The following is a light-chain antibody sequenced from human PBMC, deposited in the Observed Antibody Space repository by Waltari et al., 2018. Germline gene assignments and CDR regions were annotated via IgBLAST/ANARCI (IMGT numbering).Light chain of an antibody. CDR1: QSIGRA. CDR3: QRNDRLPVT. CDR2: GAS. J-gene: IGKJ1*01. V-gene: IGKV3-20*01. Sequence: EIVLTQSPGTLSLSPGESATLSGRASQSIGRALIWYQQKPGQAPKLLIYGASTRATGIPYRFSGSGFGTDFSLTISRLEPEDFAVYYCQRNDRLPVTFGQGTKVEIK.